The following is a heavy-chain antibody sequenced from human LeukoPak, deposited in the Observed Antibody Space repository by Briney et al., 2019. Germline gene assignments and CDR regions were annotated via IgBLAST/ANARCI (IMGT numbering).Heavy chain of an antibody. Sequence: GGSLRHSCEASGFTASSTFMSWVRQAPGEGLEWVSALYSDGRTYYADSVRGRFTISRDNSKNTLYLQMNSLRAEDTAVYYCARGDNWNGVGAFDVWGQGTLVTVSS. CDR3: ARGDNWNGVGAFDV. D-gene: IGHD1-20*01. J-gene: IGHJ3*01. CDR2: LYSDGRT. V-gene: IGHV3-53*01. CDR1: GFTASSTF.